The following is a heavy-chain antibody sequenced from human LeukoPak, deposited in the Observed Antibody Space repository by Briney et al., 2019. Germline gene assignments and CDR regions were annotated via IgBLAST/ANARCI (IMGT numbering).Heavy chain of an antibody. J-gene: IGHJ2*01. D-gene: IGHD3-10*01. CDR1: GFTFSSYA. CDR3: ARDMQNYYDSGRPWYFDL. Sequence: GGSLGLSCAASGFTFSSYAIHWVRQAPGKGLEWVAVISYDGSNKYYADSVKGRFTISRDTSKNTLYLQMNSLRAEDTAMYYCARDMQNYYDSGRPWYFDLWGRGTMVTVSS. V-gene: IGHV3-30-3*01. CDR2: ISYDGSNK.